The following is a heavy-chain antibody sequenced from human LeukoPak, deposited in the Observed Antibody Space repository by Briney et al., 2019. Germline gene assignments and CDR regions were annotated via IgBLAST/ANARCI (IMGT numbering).Heavy chain of an antibody. CDR3: ARNFGYYDFWSGYYLGSGYFDY. V-gene: IGHV2-70*04. CDR2: IDWDDDK. D-gene: IGHD3-3*01. CDR1: GFSLSTSGMR. J-gene: IGHJ4*02. Sequence: SGPELVKPTQTLTLTCTFSGFSLSTSGMRVSWIRQPPGKALEWLARIDWDDDKFYSTSLKTRLTISTDTSKNQVVLTMTNMDPVDTATYYCARNFGYYDFWSGYYLGSGYFDYWGQGTLVTVSS.